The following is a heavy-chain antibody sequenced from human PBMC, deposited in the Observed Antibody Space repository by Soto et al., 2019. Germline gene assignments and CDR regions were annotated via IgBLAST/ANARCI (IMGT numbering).Heavy chain of an antibody. CDR1: GFTFSSYA. V-gene: IGHV3-23*01. J-gene: IGHJ1*01. D-gene: IGHD1-26*01. CDR3: AKAVVGATSYFQH. Sequence: GGSLRLSCAASGFTFSSYAMSWVRQAPGKGLEWVSAISGSGGSTYYADSVKGRFTISRDNSKNTLYLQMNSLRAEDTALYYCAKAVVGATSYFQHWGQGTLVTVSS. CDR2: ISGSGGST.